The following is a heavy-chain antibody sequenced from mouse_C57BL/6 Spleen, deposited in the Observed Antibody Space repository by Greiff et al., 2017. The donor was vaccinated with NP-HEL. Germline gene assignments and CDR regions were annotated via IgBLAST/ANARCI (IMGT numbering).Heavy chain of an antibody. J-gene: IGHJ4*01. CDR3: ARHGSSYGYYAMDY. V-gene: IGHV1-63*01. Sequence: VKLMESGAELVRPGTSVKMSCKASGYTFTNYWIGWAKQRPGHGLEWIGDIYPGGGYTNYNEKFKGKATLTADKSSSTAYMQFSSLTSEDSAIYYCARHGSSYGYYAMDYWGQGTSVTVSS. CDR1: GYTFTNYW. CDR2: IYPGGGYT. D-gene: IGHD1-1*01.